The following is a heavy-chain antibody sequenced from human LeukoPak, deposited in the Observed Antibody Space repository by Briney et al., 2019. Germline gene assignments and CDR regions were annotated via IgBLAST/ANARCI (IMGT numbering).Heavy chain of an antibody. J-gene: IGHJ6*02. D-gene: IGHD2-21*02. CDR1: GFTFDDDA. V-gene: IGHV3-9*01. CDR2: ISWNRGSR. Sequence: SLRLSCAASGFTFDDDARHCVRRAPGKGLRWGSGISWNRGSRGYADSVKGRFAIARDNAKNSLYLQMNSLRAEDTALYYCAKDIASCGGDCYSGGGYGNYYYYGMDVWGQGTTVNVSS. CDR3: AKDIASCGGDCYSGGGYGNYYYYGMDV.